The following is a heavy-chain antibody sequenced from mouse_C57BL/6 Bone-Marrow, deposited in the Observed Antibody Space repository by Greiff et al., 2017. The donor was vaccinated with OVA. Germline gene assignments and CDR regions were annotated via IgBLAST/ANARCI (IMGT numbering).Heavy chain of an antibody. CDR2: ISSGGSYT. V-gene: IGHV5-6*02. J-gene: IGHJ2*01. Sequence: EVMLVESGGDLVKPGGSLKLSCAASGFTFSSYGMSWVRQTLDKRLVWVATISSGGSYTYYPDSVKGRFTISRDNAKNTLYLQMSSLKAEDTAMYYCARQIADYWGQGTTLTVSS. CDR1: GFTFSSYG. CDR3: ARQIADY.